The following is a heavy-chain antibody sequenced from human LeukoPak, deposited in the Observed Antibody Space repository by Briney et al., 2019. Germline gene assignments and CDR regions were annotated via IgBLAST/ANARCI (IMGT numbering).Heavy chain of an antibody. CDR1: GFTFSRSW. CDR2: ISPDGSTK. J-gene: IGHJ4*02. Sequence: GGSLRLSCAASGFTFSRSWMSWVRQPPGKGLEWVANISPDGSTKYHMDSVKGRFTISRDNAKNTLYLQMNSLRAEDTAVYYCARSCSSGGSCYGRFDYWGQGTLVTVSS. V-gene: IGHV3-7*01. D-gene: IGHD2-15*01. CDR3: ARSCSSGGSCYGRFDY.